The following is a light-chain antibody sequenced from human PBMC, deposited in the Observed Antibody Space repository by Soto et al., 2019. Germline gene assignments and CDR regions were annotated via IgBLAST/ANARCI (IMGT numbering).Light chain of an antibody. CDR1: SGHSNYA. CDR3: QTWGTGIQV. V-gene: IGLV4-69*01. J-gene: IGLJ3*02. Sequence: QSVLTQSPSASASXGASVKLTCTLSSGHSNYAIAWHQQQPEKGPRYLMKLNSDGSHSKGDGIPDRFSGSSSGAERYLTISSLQSEDEADYYCQTWGTGIQVFGGGTKVTVL. CDR2: LNSDGSH.